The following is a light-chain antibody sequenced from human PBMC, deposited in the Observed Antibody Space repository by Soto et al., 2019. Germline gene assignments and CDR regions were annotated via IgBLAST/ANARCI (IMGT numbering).Light chain of an antibody. CDR1: SSDIGGYNY. Sequence: QSALTQPPSASGSPGQSVAISCTGTSSDIGGYNYVSWYQQHPGKAPKLLIFEVSKRPSGVPDRFSGSKSGNTASRTVSGLQAEDEADYYCSSYTDNTVVFGGGTKLPVL. V-gene: IGLV2-8*01. J-gene: IGLJ2*01. CDR3: SSYTDNTVV. CDR2: EVS.